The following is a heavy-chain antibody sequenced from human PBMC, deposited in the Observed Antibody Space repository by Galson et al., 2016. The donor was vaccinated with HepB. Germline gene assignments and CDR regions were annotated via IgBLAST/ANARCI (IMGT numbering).Heavy chain of an antibody. CDR2: TSYDGDTK. D-gene: IGHD5-18*01. J-gene: IGHJ4*02. CDR3: ASDPRQWQRGYNYGFEY. CDR1: GFTFSTYG. V-gene: IGHV3-30*03. Sequence: SLRLSCAASGFTFSTYGMHWVRQAPGKGLEWVAVTSYDGDTKYHADSVKGRFTISRDNSKNTLYLQMHRLRFEDTAVYYCASDPRQWQRGYNYGFEYWGQGTLVSVSP.